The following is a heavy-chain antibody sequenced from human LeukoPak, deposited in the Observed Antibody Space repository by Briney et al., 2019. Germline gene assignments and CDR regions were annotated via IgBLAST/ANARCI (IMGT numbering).Heavy chain of an antibody. V-gene: IGHV4-59*01. CDR2: IDYSWST. D-gene: IGHD1-26*01. Sequence: SETLSLTCTLSGGTLSRNYWSWMRQPPRKGLEWIAYIDYSWSTNYNPSLKSRLTISVDASKNQFSLKLSSVTAADTAVYYCARDRRRELLHAFDIWGQGTLVTVSS. J-gene: IGHJ4*02. CDR3: ARDRRRELLHAFDI. CDR1: GGTLSRNY.